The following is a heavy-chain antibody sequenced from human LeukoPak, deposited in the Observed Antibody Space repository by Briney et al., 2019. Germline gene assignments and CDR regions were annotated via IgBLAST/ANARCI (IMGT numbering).Heavy chain of an antibody. CDR2: INPSGGST. D-gene: IGHD2-21*01. CDR3: ARDFSYGPYYYYYMDV. CDR1: GYTFTSYY. J-gene: IGHJ6*03. V-gene: IGHV1-46*01. Sequence: ASVKVSCKASGYTFTSYYMHWVRQAPGQGLEWMGIINPSGGSTSYAQKFQGRVTMTRDTSTSTVYMELSSLRSEDTAVYYCARDFSYGPYYYYYMDVWGKGTTVTISS.